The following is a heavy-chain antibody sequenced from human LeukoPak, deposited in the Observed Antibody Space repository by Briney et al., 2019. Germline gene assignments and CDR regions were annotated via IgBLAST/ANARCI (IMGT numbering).Heavy chain of an antibody. J-gene: IGHJ4*02. V-gene: IGHV4-4*02. D-gene: IGHD1-14*01. Sequence: PSETPSLTCTVSLDSTTSNFWSWVRQPPGKGLECIGEIHRSGSPNYNPSLQSRVTISIDRSRNQIALELSSVTAADTAVYYCAREILGGFNPGAYWGQGTLVTVSS. CDR3: AREILGGFNPGAY. CDR1: LDSTTSNF. CDR2: IHRSGSP.